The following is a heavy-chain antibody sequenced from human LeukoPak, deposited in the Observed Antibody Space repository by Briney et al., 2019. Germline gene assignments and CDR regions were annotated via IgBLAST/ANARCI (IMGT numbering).Heavy chain of an antibody. CDR2: FDPEDGET. CDR1: GYXLTELS. CDR3: ATVSVAVAGTDFGFDP. V-gene: IGHV1-24*01. J-gene: IGHJ5*02. Sequence: ASVKVSCMVSGYXLTELSIHWVRQAPGKGLEWMGGFDPEDGETIYAQKFQGRVTMTEDTSTDTAYMELSSLRSEDTAVYYCATVSVAVAGTDFGFDPWGQGTLVTVSS. D-gene: IGHD6-19*01.